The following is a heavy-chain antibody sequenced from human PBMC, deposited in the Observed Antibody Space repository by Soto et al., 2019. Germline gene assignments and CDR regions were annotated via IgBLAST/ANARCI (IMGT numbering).Heavy chain of an antibody. J-gene: IGHJ3*02. CDR3: APHVSCSGGSCQYDAFAI. CDR1: GFIFSDHY. CDR2: ISIGSSSM. D-gene: IGHD2-15*01. Sequence: PGGSLRLSCAASGFIFSDHYMDWVRQAPGKGLEWVSQISIGSSSMDYADSVKGRFAMSRDTSENTLYLQMNSLGAEDTAAYYCAPHVSCSGGSCQYDAFAIRGQGTMVTVSS. V-gene: IGHV3-11*03.